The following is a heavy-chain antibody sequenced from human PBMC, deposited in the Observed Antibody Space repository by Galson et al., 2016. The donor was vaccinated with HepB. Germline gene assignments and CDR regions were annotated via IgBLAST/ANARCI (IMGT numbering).Heavy chain of an antibody. Sequence: SETLSLTCAVYSGSLSGYPWNWIRQSPGKGLEWIGEIKHSGSTNYNPSLKSRVTMSLDTSKNQFSLNLSSLTAAVTGVYYCARAMVGRWGRGYYYGMDVWGQGTTVIVSS. CDR1: SGSLSGYP. CDR2: IKHSGST. CDR3: ARAMVGRWGRGYYYGMDV. V-gene: IGHV4-34*01. D-gene: IGHD2-8*01. J-gene: IGHJ6*02.